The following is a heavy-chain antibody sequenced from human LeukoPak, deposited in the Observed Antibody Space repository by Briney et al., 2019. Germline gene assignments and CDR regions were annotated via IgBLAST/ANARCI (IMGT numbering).Heavy chain of an antibody. D-gene: IGHD2-2*01. V-gene: IGHV3-49*04. CDR2: IRSKAYGGTT. J-gene: IGHJ6*04. CDR3: TRDHCSSTSCYYYYGMDV. CDR1: GFTFGDYA. Sequence: GGSLRLSCTASGFTFGDYAMSWVRQAPGKGLEWVGFIRSKAYGGTTEYAASVKGRFTISRDDSKSIAYLQMNSLKTGDTAVYYCTRDHCSSTSCYYYYGMDVWGKGTTVTVSS.